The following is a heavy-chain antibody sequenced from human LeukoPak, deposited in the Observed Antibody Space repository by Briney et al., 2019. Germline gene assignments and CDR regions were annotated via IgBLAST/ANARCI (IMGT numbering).Heavy chain of an antibody. J-gene: IGHJ6*02. V-gene: IGHV1-69*01. CDR2: IIPIFGTA. CDR1: GGTFSSYA. Sequence: TVKVSCKASGGTFSSYAISWVRQAPGQGLEWMGGIIPIFGTANYAQKFQGRVTITADESTSTAYMELSSLRSEDTAVYYCARDPIVLMVYAGDYYYYYYGMDVWGQGTTVTVSS. D-gene: IGHD2-8*01. CDR3: ARDPIVLMVYAGDYYYYYYGMDV.